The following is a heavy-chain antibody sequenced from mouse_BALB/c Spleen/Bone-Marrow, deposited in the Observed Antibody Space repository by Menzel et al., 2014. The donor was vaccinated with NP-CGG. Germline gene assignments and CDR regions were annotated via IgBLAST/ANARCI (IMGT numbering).Heavy chain of an antibody. CDR3: ARTGTDWYFDV. V-gene: IGHV1-9*01. Sequence: VQLQQSGAELMKPGASVKISCKATGYTFSSYWIDWVKQRPGHGLEWIGEILPGSGSTNYNEKFKGKATFTADTSSNTAYMQPSSLTSEDSAVYYCARTGTDWYFDVWGAGTTVTVSS. J-gene: IGHJ1*01. CDR2: ILPGSGST. D-gene: IGHD4-1*01. CDR1: GYTFSSYW.